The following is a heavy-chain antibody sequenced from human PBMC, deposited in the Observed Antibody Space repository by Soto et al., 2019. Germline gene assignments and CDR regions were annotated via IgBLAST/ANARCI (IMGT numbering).Heavy chain of an antibody. J-gene: IGHJ4*02. Sequence: GGSLRLSCAASGFTITSSAMSWVRQAPGKGLEWVSTTGISGRTTYYADSVKGRFTVSRDDSKNTLDLQMSSLRAEDTAVYYCATVHNTSRSFDYWGQGTPVTVPS. D-gene: IGHD1-20*01. CDR2: TGISGRTT. CDR1: GFTITSSA. V-gene: IGHV3-23*01. CDR3: ATVHNTSRSFDY.